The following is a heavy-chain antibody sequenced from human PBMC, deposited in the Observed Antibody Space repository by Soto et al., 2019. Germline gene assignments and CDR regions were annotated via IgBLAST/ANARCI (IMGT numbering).Heavy chain of an antibody. D-gene: IGHD3-3*01. J-gene: IGHJ4*02. CDR2: INAGNGNT. Sequence: QVQLVQSGAEVKKPGASVKVSCKASGYTFTSYAMHWVRQAPGQRLEWMGWINAGNGNTKYSQKFQGRVTITRDTSASTAYMELSSLRSEDTAVYYCARDREGDDFWSGYYDYWGQGTLVTVSS. CDR3: ARDREGDDFWSGYYDY. CDR1: GYTFTSYA. V-gene: IGHV1-3*01.